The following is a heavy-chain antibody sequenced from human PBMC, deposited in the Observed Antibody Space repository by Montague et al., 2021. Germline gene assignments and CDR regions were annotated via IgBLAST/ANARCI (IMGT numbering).Heavy chain of an antibody. J-gene: IGHJ4*02. D-gene: IGHD2-8*01. CDR1: GDSINFYY. V-gene: IGHV4-59*01. CDR3: ARKGTNWDY. CDR2: VYYTGTT. Sequence: SETLSLTCTVSGDSINFYYWSWIRQPPGKGLEWIGYVYYTGTTNYNPSLKSRVTISVDTSRNQFFLNVNSMTAGNTAVYYCARKGTNWDYWGQGTLVTVSS.